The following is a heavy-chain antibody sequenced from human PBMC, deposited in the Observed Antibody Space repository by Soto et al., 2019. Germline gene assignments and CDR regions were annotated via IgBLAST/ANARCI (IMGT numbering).Heavy chain of an antibody. Sequence: QVQLQESGPGLVKPSQTLSLTCTVSGGSISSGGYYWSWIRQHPGKGLEWIGFIYYSGSTYYNPSPKSRVSLSVVPSKNQFSLELSSVTAADTAVYYCARASLLAASIDYWGQGTLVIVSS. D-gene: IGHD3-10*01. CDR2: IYYSGST. J-gene: IGHJ4*02. CDR3: ARASLLAASIDY. CDR1: GGSISSGGYY. V-gene: IGHV4-31*03.